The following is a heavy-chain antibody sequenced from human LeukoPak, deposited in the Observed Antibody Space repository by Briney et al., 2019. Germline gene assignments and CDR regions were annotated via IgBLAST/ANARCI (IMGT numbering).Heavy chain of an antibody. Sequence: GASVKVSFKASGYTFTSYDINWVRQATGQGLEWMGWMNPNSGNAGYAQKFQGRVTMTRNTSISTAYMELSSLRSEDTAVYYCARVIAVAGKRYFQHWGQGTLVTVSS. D-gene: IGHD6-19*01. CDR1: GYTFTSYD. CDR3: ARVIAVAGKRYFQH. V-gene: IGHV1-8*01. CDR2: MNPNSGNA. J-gene: IGHJ1*01.